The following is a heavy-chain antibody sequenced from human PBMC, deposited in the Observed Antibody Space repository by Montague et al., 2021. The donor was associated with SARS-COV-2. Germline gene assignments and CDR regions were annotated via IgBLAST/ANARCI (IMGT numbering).Heavy chain of an antibody. J-gene: IGHJ2*01. Sequence: CAISGDSVSSNIATWNWNRQSPLRGLEWLGRTYCKSKWYNDYAESVKSRVIINPDTSNNRISLQLNSVTPVDTPVYYCARADCGGDCDFYWCFDLWGRGTLVTVSS. V-gene: IGHV6-1*01. CDR2: TYCKSKWYN. D-gene: IGHD2-21*02. CDR1: GDSVSSNIAT. CDR3: ARADCGGDCDFYWCFDL.